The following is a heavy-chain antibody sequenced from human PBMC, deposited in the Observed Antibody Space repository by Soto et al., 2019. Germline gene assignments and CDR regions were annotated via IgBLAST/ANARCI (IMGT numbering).Heavy chain of an antibody. CDR1: GFSLSSTRVA. D-gene: IGHD6-19*01. Sequence: QITSKESGRTLVKPTQTLTLTCSFSGFSLSSTRVAVGWIRQPPVKALEWLALIYWDDDKRYSPFLKSRLTITKDTSKNQVVLTMTNMDPVVTATYYCAHSVVAGLGYYFDYWGQGTLVTVSS. CDR2: IYWDDDK. CDR3: AHSVVAGLGYYFDY. V-gene: IGHV2-5*02. J-gene: IGHJ4*02.